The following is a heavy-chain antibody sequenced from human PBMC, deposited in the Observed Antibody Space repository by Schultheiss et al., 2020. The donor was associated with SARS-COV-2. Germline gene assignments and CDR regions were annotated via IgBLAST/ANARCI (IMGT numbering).Heavy chain of an antibody. J-gene: IGHJ5*02. CDR1: GGSISSYY. D-gene: IGHD4-17*01. CDR3: ARRFHDHGASRFNWFDP. Sequence: SETLSLTCTVSGGSISSYYWSWIRQPPGKGLEWIGYIYYSGSTNYNPSLKSRVTISVDTSKNQFSLKLSSVTAADTAVYYCARRFHDHGASRFNWFDPWGQGTLVTVSS. V-gene: IGHV4-59*12. CDR2: IYYSGST.